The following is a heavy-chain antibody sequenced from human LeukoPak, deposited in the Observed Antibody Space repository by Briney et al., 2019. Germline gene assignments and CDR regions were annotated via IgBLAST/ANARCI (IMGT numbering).Heavy chain of an antibody. V-gene: IGHV4-61*05. CDR3: ARGIVVVVAATLGGAFDI. Sequence: SETLSLTCTVSGGSISSSSYYWGWIRQPPGKGLEWIGYIYYSGSTNYNPSLKSRVTISVDTSKNQFSLKLSSVTAADTAVYYCARGIVVVVAATLGGAFDIWGQGTMVTVSS. CDR2: IYYSGST. J-gene: IGHJ3*02. D-gene: IGHD2-15*01. CDR1: GGSISSSSYY.